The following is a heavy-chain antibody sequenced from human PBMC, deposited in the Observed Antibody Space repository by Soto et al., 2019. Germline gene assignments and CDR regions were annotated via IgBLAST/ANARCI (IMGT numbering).Heavy chain of an antibody. J-gene: IGHJ6*02. Sequence: AGGSLRLSCVSSVFSFGSYSMKWVRQAPGKGLEWVSFISGRGTTTYYADSVKGRFTVSRDNAKNSLSLEVNSLRDEDTAVYYCARLGYCSSATCKYYFYYYGMDVWGQGTTVTVSS. D-gene: IGHD2-2*01. CDR3: ARLGYCSSATCKYYFYYYGMDV. CDR1: VFSFGSYS. CDR2: ISGRGTTT. V-gene: IGHV3-48*02.